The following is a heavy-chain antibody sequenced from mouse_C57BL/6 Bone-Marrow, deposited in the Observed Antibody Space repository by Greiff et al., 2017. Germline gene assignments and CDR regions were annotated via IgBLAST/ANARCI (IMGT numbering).Heavy chain of an antibody. J-gene: IGHJ4*01. V-gene: IGHV1-82*01. D-gene: IGHD3-2*02. CDR3: AREQLRLQLDY. CDR1: GYAFSSSW. Sequence: QVQLKQSGPELVKPGASVKISCKASGYAFSSSWMNWVKQRPGKGLEWIGRIYPGDGDTNYNGKFKGKATLTADKSSSTAYMQRSSLTSEDSAVSFEAREQLRLQLDYWGQGTSVTVSS. CDR2: IYPGDGDT.